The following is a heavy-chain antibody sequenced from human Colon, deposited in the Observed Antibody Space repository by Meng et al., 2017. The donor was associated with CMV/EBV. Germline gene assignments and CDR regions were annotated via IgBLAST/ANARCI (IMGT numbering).Heavy chain of an antibody. D-gene: IGHD3-3*01. CDR2: ISAYNGHT. Sequence: ASVKVSCKASGYTFTSYGISWVRQAPGQGLEWMGWISAYNGHTDYAQNLQGRVTMTTDTSTSTAYMELTSLRSDDTAMYYCARRGRDFWSGYYYYWGQGTLVTVSS. CDR3: ARRGRDFWSGYYYY. V-gene: IGHV1-18*01. CDR1: GYTFTSYG. J-gene: IGHJ4*02.